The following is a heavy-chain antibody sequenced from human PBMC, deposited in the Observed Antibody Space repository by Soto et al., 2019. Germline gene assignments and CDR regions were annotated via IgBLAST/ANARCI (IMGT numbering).Heavy chain of an antibody. Sequence: SETLCLTCTVAGGSISSYYWSWIRQKPGKGLEWIGYIYYSGSTNYNPSLKSRVTISVDTSKNQFSLKLSSVTAADTAVYYCARVLYSSGWYGNWFDPWGQGTLVTVSS. CDR2: IYYSGST. CDR3: ARVLYSSGWYGNWFDP. J-gene: IGHJ5*02. D-gene: IGHD6-19*01. V-gene: IGHV4-59*01. CDR1: GGSISSYY.